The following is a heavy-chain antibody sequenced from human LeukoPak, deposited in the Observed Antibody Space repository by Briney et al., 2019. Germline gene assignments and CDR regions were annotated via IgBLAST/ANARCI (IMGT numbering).Heavy chain of an antibody. CDR1: GFTFSDYY. CDR2: ISSSDSTI. D-gene: IGHD3-22*01. J-gene: IGHJ5*02. V-gene: IGHV3-11*01. Sequence: GGSLRLSCAASGFTFSDYYMSWIRQAPGKGLEWVSYISSSDSTIYYADSVKGRFTISRDNAKNSLYLQMNSLRAEDTAVYYCARDLGYYDSSGYSLYNWFDPWGQGTLVTVSS. CDR3: ARDLGYYDSSGYSLYNWFDP.